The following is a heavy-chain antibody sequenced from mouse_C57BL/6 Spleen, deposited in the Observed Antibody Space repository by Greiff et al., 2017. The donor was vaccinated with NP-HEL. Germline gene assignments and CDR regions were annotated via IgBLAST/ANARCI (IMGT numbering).Heavy chain of an antibody. Sequence: QVQLQQPGAELVRPGTSVKLSCKASGYTFTSYWMHWVKQRPGQGLEWIGVIDPSDSYTNYNQKFKGKATLTVDTSSSTAYMQLSSLTSEDSAVYYCARWGEEAYWGQGTLVTVSA. J-gene: IGHJ3*01. V-gene: IGHV1-59*01. CDR2: IDPSDSYT. CDR3: ARWGEEAY. CDR1: GYTFTSYW.